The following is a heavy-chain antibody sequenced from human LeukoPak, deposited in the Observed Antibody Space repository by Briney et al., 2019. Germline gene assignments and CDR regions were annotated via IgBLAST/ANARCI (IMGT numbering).Heavy chain of an antibody. V-gene: IGHV1-69*13. J-gene: IGHJ4*02. D-gene: IGHD6-19*01. CDR2: IIPIFGTA. CDR1: GGTFSSYA. Sequence: ASVKVSCKASGGTFSSYAISWVRQAPGQGLEWMGGIIPIFGTANYAQKFQGRVTITADESTSTAYMELSSLRSEDTAVYYCARVRLGGGWDDYFDYWGQGTLVTVSS. CDR3: ARVRLGGGWDDYFDY.